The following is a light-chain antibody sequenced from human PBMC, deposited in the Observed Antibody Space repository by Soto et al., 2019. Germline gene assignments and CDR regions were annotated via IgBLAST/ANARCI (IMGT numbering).Light chain of an antibody. CDR1: QSVSNNY. CDR2: GAS. CDR3: QQYISSPLT. Sequence: EIVLTQSPGTLSLSPGERATLSCRASQSVSNNYLAWYQQKPGQAPRLVIYGASNRATGIPDRFSASGSGTDFTLTISGLEPEEFAVYYCQQYISSPLTFGQGTKVEIK. J-gene: IGKJ1*01. V-gene: IGKV3-20*01.